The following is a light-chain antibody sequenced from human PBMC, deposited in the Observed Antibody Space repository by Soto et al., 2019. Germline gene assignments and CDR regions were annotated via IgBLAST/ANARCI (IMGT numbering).Light chain of an antibody. CDR1: QSVSSSY. CDR2: GAS. CDR3: QQDGSSVT. Sequence: EIVLTQSPGTLPLSPGERATLSCRASQSVSSSYLAWYQQKPGQAPMLLIYGASSRATGIPDRFSGSGSGTDVTLTISRLEPEDFAVYYCQQDGSSVTFGEGTKVEIK. V-gene: IGKV3-20*01. J-gene: IGKJ4*01.